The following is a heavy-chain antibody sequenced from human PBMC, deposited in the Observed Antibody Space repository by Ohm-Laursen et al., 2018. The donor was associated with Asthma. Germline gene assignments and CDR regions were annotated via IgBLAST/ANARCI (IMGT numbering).Heavy chain of an antibody. D-gene: IGHD2-2*01. Sequence: SLRLSCSASGFTFSSYWMSWVRQAPGKGLEWVANIKQAGNEKNYVDAVKGRFTISRDNAKNSLDLQMNSLRAEDTAVYYCAKVRKDIVVVPAAMAYYYYYGMDVWGQGTTVTVSS. CDR1: GFTFSSYW. V-gene: IGHV3-7*01. CDR3: AKVRKDIVVVPAAMAYYYYYGMDV. CDR2: IKQAGNEK. J-gene: IGHJ6*02.